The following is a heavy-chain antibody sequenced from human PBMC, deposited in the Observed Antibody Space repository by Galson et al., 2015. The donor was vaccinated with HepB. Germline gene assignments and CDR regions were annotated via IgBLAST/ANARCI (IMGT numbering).Heavy chain of an antibody. CDR3: ARGGGLGIRDY. D-gene: IGHD7-27*01. J-gene: IGHJ4*02. V-gene: IGHV4-31*03. CDR1: GDSISSGGHY. Sequence: TLSLTCTVSGDSISSGGHYWSWIRQHPGKGLEYIGYIFYTGSTSYNPSLTSRVTISVDTSKNQFSLELNSVTAADTAVYYCARGGGLGIRDYWGQGTLVTVSS. CDR2: IFYTGST.